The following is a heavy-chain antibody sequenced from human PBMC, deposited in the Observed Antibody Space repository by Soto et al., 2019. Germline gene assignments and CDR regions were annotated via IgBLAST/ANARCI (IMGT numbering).Heavy chain of an antibody. CDR3: ARIGLYDSDDYYYPDH. D-gene: IGHD3-22*01. V-gene: IGHV4-59*01. CDR1: GGAISTYY. Sequence: PSETLSLTCTVSGGAISTYYWSWIRQPPGKGLEWIGYIYYTGSTKYNPSLKSRVTISVDTSKNQLSLKLSSVTAADTAVYYCARIGLYDSDDYYYPDHWGQGTLVTVS. J-gene: IGHJ4*02. CDR2: IYYTGST.